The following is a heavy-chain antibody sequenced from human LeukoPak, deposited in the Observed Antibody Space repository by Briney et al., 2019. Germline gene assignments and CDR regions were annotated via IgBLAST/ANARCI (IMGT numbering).Heavy chain of an antibody. CDR3: ARDTHEYGSGSYYDDTFDS. Sequence: SETLSLTCAVSGGSIINSNWWSWVRQPPGKGLEWIGEIDHSGSTSYNPSLKSRVTMSVDRSQNQFSLRLSTVTAADTAVYYCARDTHEYGSGSYYDDTFDSWGQGTLVTVSS. CDR2: IDHSGST. CDR1: GGSIINSNW. J-gene: IGHJ3*02. D-gene: IGHD3-10*01. V-gene: IGHV4-4*02.